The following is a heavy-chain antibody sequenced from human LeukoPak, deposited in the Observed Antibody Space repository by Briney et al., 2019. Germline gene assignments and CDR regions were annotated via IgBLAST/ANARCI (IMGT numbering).Heavy chain of an antibody. CDR2: ISNDGIIK. CDR1: GFTFSSYA. J-gene: IGHJ4*02. D-gene: IGHD6-6*01. V-gene: IGHV3-30-3*01. CDR3: VRDGQRMATRRGYTFVY. Sequence: GKSLRLSCAASGFTFSSYARHWVRQSPGKGLEWVAVISNDGIIKYYAYSVKGRFTISRDNSKNTLFLQMNSLRVGDTSKYYCVRDGQRMATRRGYTFVYWGQGTLVTVTS.